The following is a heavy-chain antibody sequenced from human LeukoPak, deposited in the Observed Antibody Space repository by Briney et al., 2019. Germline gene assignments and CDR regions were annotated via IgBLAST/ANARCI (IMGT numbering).Heavy chain of an antibody. J-gene: IGHJ2*01. CDR1: GGSISSYY. CDR2: IYYSGST. CDR3: ARVGGTAVAGTGGYFDL. D-gene: IGHD6-19*01. V-gene: IGHV4-59*01. Sequence: TSETLSLTCTVSGGSISSYYWNWIRQPPGKGLEWIGYIYYSGSTNYNPSLKSRVAISVDTSKNQFSLRLSSVTAADTAVYYCARVGGTAVAGTGGYFDLWGRGTLVTVSS.